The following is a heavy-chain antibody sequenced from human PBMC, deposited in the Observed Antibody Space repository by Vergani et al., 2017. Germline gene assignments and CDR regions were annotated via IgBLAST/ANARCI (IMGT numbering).Heavy chain of an antibody. CDR1: GFALNRHA. CDR2: IRPKTDGETT. Sequence: VQLVESGGGVVQPGTSLRLSCVVSGFALNRHAMYWVRQAPGKGLELVDCIRPKTDGETTDYAAPVKGRFTISRDDSKNTLYLQMNSLKTEDTAVYYCTTPTKCELRYYFDYWCQGTLVTVSS. CDR3: TTPTKCELRYYFDY. D-gene: IGHD3-9*01. J-gene: IGHJ4*02. V-gene: IGHV3-15*01.